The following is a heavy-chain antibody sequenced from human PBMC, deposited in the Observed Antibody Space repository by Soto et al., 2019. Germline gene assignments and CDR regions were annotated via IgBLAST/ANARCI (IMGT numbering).Heavy chain of an antibody. Sequence: EVQVLATGGGLIQPGGSLRLSCAASGFTVNYNYMSWVRQAPGEGLQWVSITNTGGTTYYADSVKGRVTVSRDNSKDTLYLQMNSLRAEDTAVYYCAKGDGFILAVWGQGTTVRVSS. J-gene: IGHJ6*02. CDR2: TNTGGTT. D-gene: IGHD1-26*01. CDR1: GFTVNYNY. CDR3: AKGDGFILAV. V-gene: IGHV3-53*02.